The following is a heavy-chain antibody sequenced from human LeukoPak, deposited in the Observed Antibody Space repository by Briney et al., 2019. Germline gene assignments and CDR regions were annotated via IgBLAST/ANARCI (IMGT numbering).Heavy chain of an antibody. Sequence: GGSLSLSCAASGFTFYNYGMTWVRHVPGKGLEWVSGVNWNGGSTVYTDSVKGRFTISRDNAKNSLYLQMNSLRAEDTALYYCARASLYDNSAYYLDYWGQGAPVTVSS. CDR3: ARASLYDNSAYYLDY. CDR1: GFTFYNYG. D-gene: IGHD3-22*01. CDR2: VNWNGGST. J-gene: IGHJ4*02. V-gene: IGHV3-20*04.